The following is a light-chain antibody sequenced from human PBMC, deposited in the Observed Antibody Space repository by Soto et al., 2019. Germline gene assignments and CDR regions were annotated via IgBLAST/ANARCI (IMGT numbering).Light chain of an antibody. CDR2: GNS. Sequence: QAVLTQPPSVSGAPGQRVTISCTGSSSNIGAGYDVHWYQQLPGTPPKLLIYGNSNRPSGVPDRISGSKSGTSASLAITGLQAEDEADYYCQSYDSSRSGYVVFGGGTKLTVL. J-gene: IGLJ2*01. V-gene: IGLV1-40*01. CDR1: SSNIGAGYD. CDR3: QSYDSSRSGYVV.